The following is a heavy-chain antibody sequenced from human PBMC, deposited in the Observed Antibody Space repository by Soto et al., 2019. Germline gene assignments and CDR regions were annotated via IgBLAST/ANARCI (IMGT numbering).Heavy chain of an antibody. V-gene: IGHV4-34*01. Sequence: SETLSLTCAVYGGSFSGYYWSWIRQPPGKGLEWIGEINHSGNTNYNPSLKSRVTISVDKSKNQFSLKLSSVTAADTAVYYCASQGLPYFDWSPTPLYYMDVRGKRTSVTVSS. J-gene: IGHJ6*03. D-gene: IGHD3-9*01. CDR1: GGSFSGYY. CDR3: ASQGLPYFDWSPTPLYYMDV. CDR2: INHSGNT.